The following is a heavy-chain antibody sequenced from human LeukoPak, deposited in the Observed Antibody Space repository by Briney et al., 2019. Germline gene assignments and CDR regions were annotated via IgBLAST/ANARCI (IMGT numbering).Heavy chain of an antibody. J-gene: IGHJ4*02. V-gene: IGHV7-4-1*02. CDR1: GYTFTSYA. D-gene: IGHD3-22*01. CDR3: ARDRPTDYYDSSGYYRTSNFDY. Sequence: ASVKVSCRASGYTFTSYAMTWVRQAPGQGLEWMGWINTNTGNPTYAQGFTGRFVFSLDTSVSTAYLQISSLKAEDTAVYYCARDRPTDYYDSSGYYRTSNFDYWGQGTLVTVSS. CDR2: INTNTGNP.